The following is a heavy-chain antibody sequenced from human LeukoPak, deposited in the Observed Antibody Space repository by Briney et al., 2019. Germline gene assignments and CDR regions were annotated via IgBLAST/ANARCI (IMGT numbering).Heavy chain of an antibody. CDR1: GGSISSSSYY. CDR3: AREGSSGRYYFDY. CDR2: IYYSGST. V-gene: IGHV4-39*02. Sequence: PETLSLTYTVSGGSISSSSYYWGWIRQPPGKGLEWIGSIYYSGSTHYTPSLKSRVTMSVDTSKNQLSLELSSVTAADTAVYYCAREGSSGRYYFDYWGQGTLVTVSS. J-gene: IGHJ4*02. D-gene: IGHD6-6*01.